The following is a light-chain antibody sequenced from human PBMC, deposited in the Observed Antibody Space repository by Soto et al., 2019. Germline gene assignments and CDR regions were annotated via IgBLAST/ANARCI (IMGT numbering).Light chain of an antibody. J-gene: IGKJ1*01. CDR2: KAS. CDR1: QSIDSW. CDR3: QQYNGYPWT. Sequence: DIQMTHSPSTLSASVGDRVTITCRASQSIDSWLAWYQQKPGKAPKLLIYKASSLESGVPSRFSGSGSGTEFTLTISSLQPDDFATYYCQQYNGYPWTFDQGTKVDIK. V-gene: IGKV1-5*03.